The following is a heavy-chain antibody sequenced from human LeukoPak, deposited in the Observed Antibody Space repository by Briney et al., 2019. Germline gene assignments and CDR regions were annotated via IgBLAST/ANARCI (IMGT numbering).Heavy chain of an antibody. Sequence: ASVKISCKASGYTFTSYYIHWVRQAPGPGLERMGMINPSGGTTTYAQKFQGRVTMTRDTSTSTVYMELSSLRSEDTAVYYCARHPSPQLHHFDYWGQGTLVTVSS. J-gene: IGHJ4*02. CDR1: GYTFTSYY. D-gene: IGHD2-2*01. CDR2: INPSGGTT. CDR3: ARHPSPQLHHFDY. V-gene: IGHV1-46*01.